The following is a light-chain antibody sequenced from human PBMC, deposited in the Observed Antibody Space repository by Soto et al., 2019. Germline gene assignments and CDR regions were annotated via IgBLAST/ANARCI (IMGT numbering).Light chain of an antibody. V-gene: IGKV1-39*01. CDR1: QNIGTT. J-gene: IGKJ1*01. Sequence: DIQLTQSPPSLSASVGDKVTITCRASQNIGTTLNWYQLRPGEAPKLLIYVTSRLQTGVPSRFSGSVSGSDFTLTINNLQPEDFGTYSCQQTHSTPTFGQGTQLEIK. CDR3: QQTHSTPT. CDR2: VTS.